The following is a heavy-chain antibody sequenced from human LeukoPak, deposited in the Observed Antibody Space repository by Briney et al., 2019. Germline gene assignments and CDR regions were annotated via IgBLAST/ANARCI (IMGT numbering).Heavy chain of an antibody. J-gene: IGHJ4*02. CDR3: ASSPVLMVYAFDY. V-gene: IGHV1-69*05. D-gene: IGHD2-8*01. CDR2: NIPIFGTA. CDR1: GGTFSSYA. Sequence: SVKVSCKASGGTFSSYAISWVRQASGQGLEWMGGNIPIFGTANYAQKFQGRVTITTDESTSTAYMELSSLRSEDTAVYYCASSPVLMVYAFDYWGQGTLVTVSS.